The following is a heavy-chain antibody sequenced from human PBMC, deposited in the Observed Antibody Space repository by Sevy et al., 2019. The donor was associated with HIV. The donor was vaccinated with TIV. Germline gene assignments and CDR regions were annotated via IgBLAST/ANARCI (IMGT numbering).Heavy chain of an antibody. Sequence: ASVKVSCKASGYTFTSYGISWVRQAPGQGLEWMGWISAYNGNTNYAQKLQGRVTMTTDTSTSTAYMELRSLRSDETDVYYCARARRLRPYPDAFDIWGQGTMVTVSS. J-gene: IGHJ3*02. CDR2: ISAYNGNT. CDR3: ARARRLRPYPDAFDI. D-gene: IGHD2-2*02. V-gene: IGHV1-18*01. CDR1: GYTFTSYG.